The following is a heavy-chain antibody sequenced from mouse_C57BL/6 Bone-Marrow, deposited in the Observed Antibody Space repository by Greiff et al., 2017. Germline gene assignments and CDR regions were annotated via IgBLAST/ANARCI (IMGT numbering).Heavy chain of an antibody. V-gene: IGHV1-55*01. CDR1: GYTFTSYW. D-gene: IGHD2-12*01. J-gene: IGHJ3*01. CDR2: IYPGSGST. CDR3: ARDCYDLWFAY. Sequence: VQLQQPGAELVKPGASVKMSCKASGYTFTSYWITWVKQRPGQGLEWRGDIYPGSGSTNYNEKFKSKATLTVDTSYSTAYMQLSSLTSEDSAVYYCARDCYDLWFAYWDQGTRVTVSA.